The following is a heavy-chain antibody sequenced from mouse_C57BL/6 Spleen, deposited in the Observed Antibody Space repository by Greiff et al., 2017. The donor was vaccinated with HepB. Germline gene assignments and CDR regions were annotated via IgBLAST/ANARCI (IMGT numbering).Heavy chain of an antibody. J-gene: IGHJ2*01. CDR2: INPSSGYT. CDR3: ARRATVVDDYFDY. V-gene: IGHV1-7*01. D-gene: IGHD1-1*01. Sequence: QVQLQQSGAELAKPGASVKLSCKASGYTFTSYWMHWVKQRPGQGLEWIGYINPSSGYTKYNQKFKDKATLTADKSSSTAYMQLSSLTYEDSAVYYCARRATVVDDYFDYWGQGTTLTVSS. CDR1: GYTFTSYW.